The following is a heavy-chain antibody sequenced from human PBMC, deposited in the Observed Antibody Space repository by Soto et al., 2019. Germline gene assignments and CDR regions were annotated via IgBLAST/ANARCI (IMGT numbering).Heavy chain of an antibody. CDR2: INADGGRT. CDR1: GYAFTMFY. J-gene: IGHJ5*02. CDR3: ARDMAAAEQWEGRFWFEP. D-gene: IGHD6-25*01. Sequence: RASVKVSCKTSGYAFTMFYMSWVRQAPGQGLEWMGTINADGGRTTYAQNFQGRLTMTSDTSTGTIYMELSSLKSDDTAVYYCARDMAAAEQWEGRFWFEPWGQGALVTVSS. V-gene: IGHV1-46*01.